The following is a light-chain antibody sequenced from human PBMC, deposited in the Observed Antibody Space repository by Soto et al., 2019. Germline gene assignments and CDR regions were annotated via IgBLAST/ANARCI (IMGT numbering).Light chain of an antibody. CDR3: HQYGSSPGT. CDR2: GAS. J-gene: IGKJ2*01. V-gene: IGKV3-20*01. CDR1: QSVSSSY. Sequence: EVVLTQFPGTLSLSPGERATLSCRASQSVSSSYLAWDQQKPGQAPRLLIYGASNRATGIPDRFSGSGSGTDFTLTVSRLEPEDFAVYYCHQYGSSPGTFGQGTKLEIK.